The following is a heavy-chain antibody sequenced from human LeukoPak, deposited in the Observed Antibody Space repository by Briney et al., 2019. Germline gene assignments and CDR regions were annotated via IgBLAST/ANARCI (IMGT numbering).Heavy chain of an antibody. Sequence: PETLSLTCTVSGGSVNSETYCWTWIRQPPGKGLEWIGFVCYTGSTNYYPSLTSRVTISVDTSKNHFSLKLNSVTAADTAVYFCARGALVPLYYVVYCGQGTLVNVSS. D-gene: IGHD6-13*01. CDR1: GGSVNSETYC. V-gene: IGHV4-61*03. CDR3: ARGALVPLYYVVY. CDR2: VCYTGST. J-gene: IGHJ4*02.